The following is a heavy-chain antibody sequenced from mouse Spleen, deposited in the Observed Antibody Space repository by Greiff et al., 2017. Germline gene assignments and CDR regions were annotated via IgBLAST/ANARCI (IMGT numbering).Heavy chain of an antibody. CDR3: ARSGTTVDFFAY. CDR2: IYPGSGST. CDR1: GYTFTSYW. V-gene: IGHV1-55*01. Sequence: QVQLQQPGAELVKPGASVKMSCKASGYTFTSYWITWVKQRPGQGLEWIGDIYPGSGSTNYNEKFKSKATLTVDTSSSTAYMQLSSLTSEDSAVYYCARSGTTVDFFAYWGQGTLVTVSA. D-gene: IGHD1-1*01. J-gene: IGHJ3*01.